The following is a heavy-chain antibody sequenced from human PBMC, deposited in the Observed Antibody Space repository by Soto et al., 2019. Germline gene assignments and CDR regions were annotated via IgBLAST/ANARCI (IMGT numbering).Heavy chain of an antibody. CDR1: GYTFTSYG. CDR2: ISAHNGNT. V-gene: IGHV1-18*01. Sequence: QVHLVQSGAEVKKPGAPVKVSCKASGYTFTSYGITWVRQAPGQGLEWMGWISAHNGNTDYAQKLQGRVIVPRDTSTTTAYMELRSLISDDTAVYYCARGRDGDYWGQGALVTVSS. CDR3: ARGRDGDY. J-gene: IGHJ4*02. D-gene: IGHD6-6*01.